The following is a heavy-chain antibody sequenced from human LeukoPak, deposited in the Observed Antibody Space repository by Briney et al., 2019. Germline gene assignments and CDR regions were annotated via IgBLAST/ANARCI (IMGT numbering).Heavy chain of an antibody. CDR2: IYTRGST. D-gene: IGHD2-15*01. V-gene: IGHV4-4*07. Sequence: SETLSLTCTVSGGSINNYYWSWTRQPAGKGLEWIGRIYTRGSTNYNPSLKSRVTMTVDTSKNQFSLKLSSVTAADTAVYYCARGRYCSADICSGGDAFDIWGQGTMVSVSS. CDR1: GGSINNYY. CDR3: ARGRYCSADICSGGDAFDI. J-gene: IGHJ3*02.